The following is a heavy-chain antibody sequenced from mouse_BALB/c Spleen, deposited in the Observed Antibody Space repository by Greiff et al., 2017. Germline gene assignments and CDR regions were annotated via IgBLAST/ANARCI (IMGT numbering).Heavy chain of an antibody. CDR3: ARGITTARYYFDY. D-gene: IGHD1-1*01. Sequence: EVKLMESGGGLVKPGGSLKLSCAASGFTFSSYAMSWVRQTPEKRLEWVASISSGGSTYYPDSVKGRFTISRDNARNILYLQMSSLRSEDTAMYYCARGITTARYYFDYWGQGTTLTVSS. CDR1: GFTFSSYA. J-gene: IGHJ2*01. CDR2: ISSGGST. V-gene: IGHV5-6-5*01.